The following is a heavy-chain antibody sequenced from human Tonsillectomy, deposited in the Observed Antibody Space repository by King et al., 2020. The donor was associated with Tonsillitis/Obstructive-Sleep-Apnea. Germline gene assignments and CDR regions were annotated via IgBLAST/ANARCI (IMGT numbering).Heavy chain of an antibody. V-gene: IGHV3-15*01. Sequence: VQLVESGGGLVKPGGSLRLSCAASGFTFSNAWMSWVRHSPGKGLEWVGRIRSKTDGETTDYTAPVKGRFSISRDDSKNTLYLQMNSLKTEDTAVYYCATNHFSYSSSWSHDYWGQGTLVTVSS. CDR2: IRSKTDGETT. CDR3: ATNHFSYSSSWSHDY. CDR1: GFTFSNAW. D-gene: IGHD6-13*01. J-gene: IGHJ4*02.